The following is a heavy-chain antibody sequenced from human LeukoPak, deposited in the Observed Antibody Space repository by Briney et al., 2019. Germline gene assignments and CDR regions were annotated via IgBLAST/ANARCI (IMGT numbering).Heavy chain of an antibody. D-gene: IGHD2/OR15-2a*01. J-gene: IGHJ3*01. CDR2: ISYDGSDK. V-gene: IGHV3-30*03. CDR1: GFSFRSHG. Sequence: PGGSLRLSCASSGFSFRSHGMHWVRQAPGKGLEWVALISYDGSDKYYADSVKGRFTISRDNSMDTLYLQLDSLRAEDTALYYCARALERNLLSGFDLWGQGTMVTVSS. CDR3: ARALERNLLSGFDL.